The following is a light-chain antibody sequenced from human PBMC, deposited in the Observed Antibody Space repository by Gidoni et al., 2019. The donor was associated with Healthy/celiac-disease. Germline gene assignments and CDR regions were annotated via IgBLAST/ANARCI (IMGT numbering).Light chain of an antibody. Sequence: EIVLTQSPATLSLSPGERATLSGRASQSVSSYLAWYQQKPGQAPRLLIYDASNRATGIPARFSGSGSGTDFTLTISSLEPEDFAVYYCQQRSNWLRTFGPGTKVDIK. J-gene: IGKJ3*01. CDR2: DAS. V-gene: IGKV3-11*01. CDR1: QSVSSY. CDR3: QQRSNWLRT.